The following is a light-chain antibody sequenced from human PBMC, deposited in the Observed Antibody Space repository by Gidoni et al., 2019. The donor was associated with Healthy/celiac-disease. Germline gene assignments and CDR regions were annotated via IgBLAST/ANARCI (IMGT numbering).Light chain of an antibody. CDR3: QQSYSTPYT. V-gene: IGKV1-39*01. Sequence: DIQMTQPPSSLSASVGDRVTITCRASQSISSYLNWYQQKPGKAHKLLIYAASSLQSGVPSSFSSSGARTDFTLTISSLQPEDFATYYYQQSYSTPYTFGQGTKLEIK. CDR2: AAS. J-gene: IGKJ2*01. CDR1: QSISSY.